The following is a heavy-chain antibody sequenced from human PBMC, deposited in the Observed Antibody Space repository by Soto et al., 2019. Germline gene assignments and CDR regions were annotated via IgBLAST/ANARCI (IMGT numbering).Heavy chain of an antibody. D-gene: IGHD3-3*01. Sequence: LSETLSLTCTVSGGSIRSYYWSWIRQPPGKGLEWIGYIYYSGSTNYNPSLKSRVTISVDTSKNQCSLKLSSVTAADTAVYYCASHRAEHDFWSGYYFDYWGQGTLVTVSS. J-gene: IGHJ4*02. CDR1: GGSIRSYY. V-gene: IGHV4-59*08. CDR2: IYYSGST. CDR3: ASHRAEHDFWSGYYFDY.